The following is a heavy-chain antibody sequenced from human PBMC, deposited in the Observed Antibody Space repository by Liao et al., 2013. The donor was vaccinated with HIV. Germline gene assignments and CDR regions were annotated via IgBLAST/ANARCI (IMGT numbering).Heavy chain of an antibody. V-gene: IGHV4-61*02. D-gene: IGHD3-3*01. Sequence: QVLLQESGPGLVNPSQTLSLTCTVSDDSIDNDLYYWNWIRQPAGRGLEWIGRIYTSGNTNYNPSLKSRVTMSVDTSKNQFSLKLTSVTAADTAVYYCAARITISGVAIPHALDVWGQGTMVAVSS. CDR3: AARITISGVAIPHALDV. J-gene: IGHJ3*01. CDR1: DDSIDNDLYY. CDR2: IYTSGNT.